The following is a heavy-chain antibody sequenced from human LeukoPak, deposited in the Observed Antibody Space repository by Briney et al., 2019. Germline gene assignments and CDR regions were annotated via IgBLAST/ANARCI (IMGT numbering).Heavy chain of an antibody. V-gene: IGHV3-30*02. Sequence: GGSLRLSCTASGFTFSNYGMHWVRQAPGKGLEWVAFIRYDGTNKYYADSGKGRLTISRDNSKNTLYLQMNSLRAEDTAVYYCAKEKKYYYDSTGYPGYDYWGQGTLVTVSS. J-gene: IGHJ4*02. D-gene: IGHD3-22*01. CDR3: AKEKKYYYDSTGYPGYDY. CDR1: GFTFSNYG. CDR2: IRYDGTNK.